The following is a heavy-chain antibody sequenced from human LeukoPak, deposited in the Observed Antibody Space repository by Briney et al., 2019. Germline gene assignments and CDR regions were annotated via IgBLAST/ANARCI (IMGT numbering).Heavy chain of an antibody. V-gene: IGHV3-72*01. CDR2: TRNKANSYTT. Sequence: GGSLRLSCAASGFTFSDHYMDWVRQAPGEGLEWVGRTRNKANSYTTEYAASVKGRFTISRDDSKKSLYLQMNSLKTEDTAIYYCTAAFYYSPTYYLDHWGQGTLVTVSS. CDR1: GFTFSDHY. D-gene: IGHD2/OR15-2a*01. CDR3: TAAFYYSPTYYLDH. J-gene: IGHJ5*02.